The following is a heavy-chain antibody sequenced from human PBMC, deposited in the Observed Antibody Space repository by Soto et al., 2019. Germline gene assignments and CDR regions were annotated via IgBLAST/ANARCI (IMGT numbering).Heavy chain of an antibody. CDR1: GFTFSSYA. Sequence: EVQVLESGGGLVQPGGSLRLSCAASGFTFSSYAMSWVRQVPGKGLEWVSYISGSGGRTHSADSVKGRLNISRDNSKNTLYLQMNSLRAEDTAIYYCAKAHGDYALGYFDLWGRGTLVTVSS. CDR2: ISGSGGRT. CDR3: AKAHGDYALGYFDL. V-gene: IGHV3-23*01. D-gene: IGHD4-17*01. J-gene: IGHJ2*01.